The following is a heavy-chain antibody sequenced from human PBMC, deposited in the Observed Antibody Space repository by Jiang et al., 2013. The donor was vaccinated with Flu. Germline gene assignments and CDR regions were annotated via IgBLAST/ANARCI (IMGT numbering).Heavy chain of an antibody. J-gene: IGHJ4*02. CDR2: IRFDGSDK. CDR1: GFTFSYYP. Sequence: VQLLESGGGVVQPGGSLRLSCAASGFTFSYYPMYWVRQAPGKGLQWVASIRFDGSDKYYAESVKGRFTISRDNSRNTLFLQMNNLRPEDTSVYFCATLRGSSYDTYLADYWGEGTLVTVSS. D-gene: IGHD3-9*01. V-gene: IGHV3-30*02. CDR3: ATLRGSSYDTYLADY.